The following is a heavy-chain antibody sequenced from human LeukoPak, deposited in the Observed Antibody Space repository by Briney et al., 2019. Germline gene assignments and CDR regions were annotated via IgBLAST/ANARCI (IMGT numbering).Heavy chain of an antibody. CDR2: INPNNGAT. Sequence: SVKVSCKASGYTFTVYYMHWVRQAPGQGLEWMGRINPNNGATNYAQKLQGRVTITGDTSISTAYMELSSLRSDDTAVYYCTRESGSYHGNDYWGQGTLVTVSS. J-gene: IGHJ4*02. D-gene: IGHD1-26*01. CDR3: TRESGSYHGNDY. V-gene: IGHV1-2*06. CDR1: GYTFTVYY.